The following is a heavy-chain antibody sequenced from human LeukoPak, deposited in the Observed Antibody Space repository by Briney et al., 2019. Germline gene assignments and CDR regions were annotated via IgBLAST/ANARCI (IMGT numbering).Heavy chain of an antibody. D-gene: IGHD6-19*01. CDR3: ARAGYGTGWYPGALDY. V-gene: IGHV3-33*01. J-gene: IGHJ4*02. CDR1: GLTFSSYG. CDR2: IWFDGSNK. Sequence: PGGSLRLSCAASGLTFSSYGMHWVRQAPGKGLQWVAVIWFDGSNKYYADSVKGRFTISRDNSKNTLYLQMNSLRVEDTAVYYCARAGYGTGWYPGALDYWGQGTLVTVSS.